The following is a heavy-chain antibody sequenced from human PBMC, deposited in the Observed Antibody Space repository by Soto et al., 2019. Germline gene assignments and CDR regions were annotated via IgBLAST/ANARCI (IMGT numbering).Heavy chain of an antibody. Sequence: GGSLRLSCAASGFTFSSYGMHWVRQAPGKGLEWVAVISYDGSNKYYADSVKGRFTISRDNSKNTLYLQMNSLRAEDTAVYYCAKDRRWRGYYDFWSGKDWFDPWGQGTLVTVSS. CDR2: ISYDGSNK. D-gene: IGHD3-3*01. J-gene: IGHJ5*02. V-gene: IGHV3-30*18. CDR1: GFTFSSYG. CDR3: AKDRRWRGYYDFWSGKDWFDP.